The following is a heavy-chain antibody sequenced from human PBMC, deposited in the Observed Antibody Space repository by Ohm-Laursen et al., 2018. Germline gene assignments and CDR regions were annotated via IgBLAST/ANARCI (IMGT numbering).Heavy chain of an antibody. D-gene: IGHD1-7*01. CDR1: GFTFSSYW. CDR2: INSYGSRT. V-gene: IGHV3-74*01. J-gene: IGHJ4*02. Sequence: SLRLSCAASGFTFSSYWMHWVRQAPGKGLVWVSLINSYGSRTRYADSVKGRFTISRDNSKNTLYLQMNSLRAEDTAVYYCAKGPEHINWNYGDYWGQGTLVTVSS. CDR3: AKGPEHINWNYGDY.